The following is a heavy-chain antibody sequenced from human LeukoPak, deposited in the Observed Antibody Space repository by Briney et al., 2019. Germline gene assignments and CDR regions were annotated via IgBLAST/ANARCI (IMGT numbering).Heavy chain of an antibody. D-gene: IGHD3-10*01. J-gene: IGHJ5*02. CDR3: ARRSGASGYNWFDP. CDR1: GGSISNYY. Sequence: SETLSLTCTVSGGSISNYYWSWIRQPPGKGLEWIGYIYYSGSTNYNPSLKSRVTISVDTSKNQFSLKLSSVTAADTAVYYCARRSGASGYNWFDPWGQGTLVTVSS. CDR2: IYYSGST. V-gene: IGHV4-59*08.